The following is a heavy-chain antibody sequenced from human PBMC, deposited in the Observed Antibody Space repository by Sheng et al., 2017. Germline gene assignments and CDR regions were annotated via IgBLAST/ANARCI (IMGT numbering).Heavy chain of an antibody. Sequence: QVQLQESGPGLVKPSQTLSLTCAVSGGSISSGGYSWSWIRQPPGKGLEWIGYIYYSGSTYYNPSLKSRVTISVDTSKNQFSLKLSSVTAADTAVYYCARGLIVGATSGLGYWGQGTLGHRLL. J-gene: IGHJ4*02. V-gene: IGHV4-30-4*07. CDR2: IYYSGST. CDR3: ARGLIVGATSGLGY. D-gene: IGHD1-26*01. CDR1: GGSISSGGYS.